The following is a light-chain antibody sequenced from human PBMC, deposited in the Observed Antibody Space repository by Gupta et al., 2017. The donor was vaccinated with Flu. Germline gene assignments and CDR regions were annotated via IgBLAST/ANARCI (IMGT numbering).Light chain of an antibody. J-gene: IGKJ4*01. CDR1: QTVSTY. V-gene: IGKV3-11*01. CDR2: DAS. CDR3: QQRVHWPPT. Sequence: GEISSLSCRASQTVSTYLACNQHIPVQSPRLLIYDASTRATGIPARFGGSGSGTDFTLTISSLEPEDLAVYFCQQRVHWPPTVGEGTRVEIK.